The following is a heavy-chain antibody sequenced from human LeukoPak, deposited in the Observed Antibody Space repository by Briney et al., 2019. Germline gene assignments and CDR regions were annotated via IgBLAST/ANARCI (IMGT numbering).Heavy chain of an antibody. CDR3: ARDAVPLDD. Sequence: KPSETLSLTCSVSGYSITSGYYWGWIRQPPGKGLEWIGSIYHSGSTFYNPSLQSRVTMSVDTSKNQFSLRLTSVTAADTAFYYCARDAVPLDDWGQGNLVTVSS. V-gene: IGHV4-38-2*02. D-gene: IGHD4-17*01. CDR2: IYHSGST. J-gene: IGHJ4*02. CDR1: GYSITSGYY.